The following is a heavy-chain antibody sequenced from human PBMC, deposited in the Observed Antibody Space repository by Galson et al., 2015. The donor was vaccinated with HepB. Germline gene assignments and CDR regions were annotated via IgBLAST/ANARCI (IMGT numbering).Heavy chain of an antibody. J-gene: IGHJ4*02. CDR3: ARTPLRSGSYHNDY. CDR2: IYYSGST. D-gene: IGHD3-10*01. V-gene: IGHV4-39*01. Sequence: WIRQPPGKGLEWIGSIYYSGSTYYNPSLKSRVTISVYTSKNQFSLKLSSVTAADTAVYYCARTPLRSGSYHNDYWGQGTLVTVSS.